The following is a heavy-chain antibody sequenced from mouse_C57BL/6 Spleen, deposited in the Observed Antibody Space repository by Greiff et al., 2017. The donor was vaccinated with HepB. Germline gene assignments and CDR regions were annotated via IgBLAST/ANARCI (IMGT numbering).Heavy chain of an antibody. J-gene: IGHJ1*03. Sequence: QVQLQQSGPGLVQPSQSLSITCTVSGFSLTSYGVHWVRQSPGKGLEWLGVIWRGGSTDYNAAFMSRLSITKDNSKSQVFFKMNSLQADDTAIYYCATSIYYYGSTYFDVWGTGTTVTVSS. CDR1: GFSLTSYG. CDR3: ATSIYYYGSTYFDV. V-gene: IGHV2-5*01. D-gene: IGHD1-1*01. CDR2: IWRGGST.